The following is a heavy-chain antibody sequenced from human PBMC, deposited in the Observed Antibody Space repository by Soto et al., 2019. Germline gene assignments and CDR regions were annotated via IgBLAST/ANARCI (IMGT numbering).Heavy chain of an antibody. Sequence: QVQLVQSGAEVKNPGSSVKVSCKTSGGTFNSYLIDWVRQAPGQGLEWMGGIFPAFGTAKYAQNFRDRVTIYADESTSTAYMELSSLRFEDTAVYYCAMIEYSSGSDYWGQGTLVTVFS. CDR1: GGTFNSYL. CDR3: AMIEYSSGSDY. J-gene: IGHJ4*02. D-gene: IGHD6-19*01. V-gene: IGHV1-69*01. CDR2: IFPAFGTA.